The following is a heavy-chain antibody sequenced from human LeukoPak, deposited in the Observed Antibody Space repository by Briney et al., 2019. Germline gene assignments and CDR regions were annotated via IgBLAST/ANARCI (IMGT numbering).Heavy chain of an antibody. D-gene: IGHD3-3*01. CDR2: MNPNSGNT. CDR1: GYTFTSYD. Sequence: GASVKVSCKASGYTFTSYDINWVRQATGQGLEWMGWMNPNSGNTGYAQTFQGRVTMTRNTSISTAYMELSSLRSEDTAVYYCAAREWSDYYYYMDVWGKGTTVTVSS. V-gene: IGHV1-8*01. CDR3: AAREWSDYYYYMDV. J-gene: IGHJ6*03.